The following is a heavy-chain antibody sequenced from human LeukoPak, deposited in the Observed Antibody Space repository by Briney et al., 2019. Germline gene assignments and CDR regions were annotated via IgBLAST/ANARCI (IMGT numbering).Heavy chain of an antibody. Sequence: SETLSLTCTVSGGSISPYYWTWVRHPPAKGLEWIGNIHYSGSTDSNPSLKSRVTFSVDTSKNQFSLEMSSVTAADSAMYYCARGQRGFPFWGQGTLVTVSS. CDR3: ARGQRGFPF. CDR2: IHYSGST. CDR1: GGSISPYY. D-gene: IGHD5-12*01. V-gene: IGHV4-59*01. J-gene: IGHJ4*02.